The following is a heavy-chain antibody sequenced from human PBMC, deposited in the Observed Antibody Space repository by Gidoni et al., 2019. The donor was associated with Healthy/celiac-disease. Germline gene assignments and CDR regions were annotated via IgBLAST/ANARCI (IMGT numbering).Heavy chain of an antibody. Sequence: QVQLQESGPGLVKPSATLSLTCTVSGGSISSYYWSWIRQPPGKGLEWIGYIYYSGSTNYNPSLKSRVTISVDTSKNQFSLKLSSVTAADTAVYYCAREWFREPDNWFDPWGQGTLVTVSS. CDR1: GGSISSYY. CDR2: IYYSGST. CDR3: AREWFREPDNWFDP. J-gene: IGHJ5*02. D-gene: IGHD3-10*01. V-gene: IGHV4-59*01.